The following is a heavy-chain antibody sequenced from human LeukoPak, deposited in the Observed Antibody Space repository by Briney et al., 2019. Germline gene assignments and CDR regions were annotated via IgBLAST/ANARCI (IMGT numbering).Heavy chain of an antibody. Sequence: SETLSLTCTVSGYSISSGYYWGWIRQPPGKGLEWIGSIYHSGSTYYNPSLKSRVTISVDTSKNQFSLRVSSVTAADTAVYYCARDPGDIDYWGQGTLVTVSS. D-gene: IGHD3-16*01. V-gene: IGHV4-38-2*02. CDR1: GYSISSGYY. CDR2: IYHSGST. CDR3: ARDPGDIDY. J-gene: IGHJ4*02.